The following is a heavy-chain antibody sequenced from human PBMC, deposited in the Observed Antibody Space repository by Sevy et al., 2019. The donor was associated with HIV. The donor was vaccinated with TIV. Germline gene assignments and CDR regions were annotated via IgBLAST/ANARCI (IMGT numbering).Heavy chain of an antibody. Sequence: GSLRLSCAASGFTFSSYAMHWVRQAPGKGLEWVAVISYDGSNKYYADSVKGRFTISRDNSKNTLYLQMNSLRAEDTAVYYCARDEPAHYYGSGSYYNPFDYWGQGTLVTVSS. CDR3: ARDEPAHYYGSGSYYNPFDY. J-gene: IGHJ4*02. D-gene: IGHD3-10*01. V-gene: IGHV3-30-3*01. CDR1: GFTFSSYA. CDR2: ISYDGSNK.